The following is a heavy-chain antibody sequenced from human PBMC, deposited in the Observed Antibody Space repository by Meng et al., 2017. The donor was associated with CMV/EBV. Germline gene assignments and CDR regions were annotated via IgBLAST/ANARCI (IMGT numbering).Heavy chain of an antibody. Sequence: LSLTCAASGFTLSSYWMNWARQAPGKGLEWVANIKQDGSEKYYVDSVKGRFTISRDNAKNSLYLQMNSLRAEDTAVYYCWNNWFDPWGQGTLVTVSS. D-gene: IGHD1-1*01. CDR2: IKQDGSEK. J-gene: IGHJ5*02. CDR3: WNNWFDP. CDR1: GFTLSSYW. V-gene: IGHV3-7*01.